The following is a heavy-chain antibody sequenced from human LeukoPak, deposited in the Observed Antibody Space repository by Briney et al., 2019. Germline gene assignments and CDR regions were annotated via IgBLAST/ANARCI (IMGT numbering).Heavy chain of an antibody. V-gene: IGHV1-18*01. CDR3: ARDGDYGDYWGRTYYFDY. Sequence: ASVKVSCKASGYTFTSYGISWVRQAPGQGLEWMGWISAYNGNTNYAQKLQGRVTMTTDTSTSTAYMELRSLRSDDTAVYYCARDGDYGDYWGRTYYFDYWGQGTLVTVSS. J-gene: IGHJ4*02. D-gene: IGHD4-17*01. CDR1: GYTFTSYG. CDR2: ISAYNGNT.